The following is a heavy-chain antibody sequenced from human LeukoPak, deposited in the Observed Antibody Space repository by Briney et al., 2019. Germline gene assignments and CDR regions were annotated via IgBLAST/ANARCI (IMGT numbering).Heavy chain of an antibody. D-gene: IGHD3-16*01. Sequence: PSETLSLTCTVSGSSISSSSYYWGWIRQPPGKGLEWIGSIYYSGSTYYNPSLKSRVTISVDTSKNQFSLKLSSVTAADTAVYYCARHNTSPGYFDYWGQGTLVTVSS. V-gene: IGHV4-39*01. CDR2: IYYSGST. CDR1: GSSISSSSYY. J-gene: IGHJ4*02. CDR3: ARHNTSPGYFDY.